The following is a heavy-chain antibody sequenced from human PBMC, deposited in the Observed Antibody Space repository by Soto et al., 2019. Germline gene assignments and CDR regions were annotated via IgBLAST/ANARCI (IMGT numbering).Heavy chain of an antibody. CDR1: VFTFSTYA. V-gene: IGHV3-30*04. CDR3: AREVGSTFRLDS. Sequence: QVQLVESGGGVVLPGRSLRLSCAASVFTFSTYAMHWVRQAPGKGLEWVAVVSDNGDKTFYADSLRGRFTISRDNSKNTLTLQMNSLSAEDTALYFCAREVGSTFRLDSWGQGTLVSVSS. D-gene: IGHD1-26*01. CDR2: VSDNGDKT. J-gene: IGHJ4*02.